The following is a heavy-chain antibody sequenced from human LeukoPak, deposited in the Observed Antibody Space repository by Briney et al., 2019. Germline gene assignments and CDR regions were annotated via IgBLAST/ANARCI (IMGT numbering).Heavy chain of an antibody. CDR1: GFTFSDYY. Sequence: GSLRLSCAASGFTFSDYYMSWIRQAPGKGLEWVSYISSSGSTIYYVDSVKGRFTISRDNAKNSLYLQMNSLRAEDTAVYYCARDRRYFDWSYYYMDVWGKGTTVTVSS. V-gene: IGHV3-11*04. CDR2: ISSSGSTI. D-gene: IGHD3-9*01. CDR3: ARDRRYFDWSYYYMDV. J-gene: IGHJ6*03.